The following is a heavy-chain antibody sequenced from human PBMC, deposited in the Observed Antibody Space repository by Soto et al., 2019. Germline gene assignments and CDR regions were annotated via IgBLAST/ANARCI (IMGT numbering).Heavy chain of an antibody. Sequence: GGSLRLSCAASGFTFSSYAMSWVRQAPGKGLEWVSAISGSGGSTYYADSVKGRFTISRDDSKNTLYLQMNSLKTEDTAVYYCATDDWRGLNRYYYYGMDVWGQGTTVTVSS. J-gene: IGHJ6*02. CDR1: GFTFSSYA. CDR2: ISGSGGST. D-gene: IGHD3-9*01. CDR3: ATDDWRGLNRYYYYGMDV. V-gene: IGHV3-23*01.